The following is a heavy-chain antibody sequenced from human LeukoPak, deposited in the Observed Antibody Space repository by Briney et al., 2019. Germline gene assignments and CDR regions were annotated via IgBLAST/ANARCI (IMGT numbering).Heavy chain of an antibody. D-gene: IGHD2-2*01. Sequence: PSETLSLTCTVSGGSISSYYWSWIRQPPGKGLEGIGYIYTSGSTNYNPSLKSRVNISVDTSKNQFSLKLSSVTAADTAVYYCARGAYHFDYWGQGTLVTVSS. CDR2: IYTSGST. CDR1: GGSISSYY. J-gene: IGHJ4*02. V-gene: IGHV4-4*09. CDR3: ARGAYHFDY.